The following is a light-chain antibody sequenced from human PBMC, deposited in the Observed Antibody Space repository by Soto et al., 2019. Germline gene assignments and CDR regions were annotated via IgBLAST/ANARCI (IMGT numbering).Light chain of an antibody. V-gene: IGLV2-14*01. CDR3: SSYTSSTTLVI. J-gene: IGLJ2*01. CDR2: EVS. CDR1: SSDVGGYNY. Sequence: QSVLTQPASVSGSPGQSITISCTGTSSDVGGYNYVSWYQQHAGKAPKLMIYEVSNRPSGISNRFSGSKSGNTASLTIFGLQAEDDAGYYCSSYTSSTTLVIFGGGTKLTVL.